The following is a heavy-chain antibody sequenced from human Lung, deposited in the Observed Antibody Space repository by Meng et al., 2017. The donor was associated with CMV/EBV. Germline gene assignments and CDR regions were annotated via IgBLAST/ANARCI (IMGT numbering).Heavy chain of an antibody. D-gene: IGHD6-19*01. V-gene: IGHV1-69*10. Sequence: TCSSNASSWVRKVTGQGLEWMGGIRPIRGRANYEQKFEGRVTITADKSTSTAYMELSSLRSEDTAVYYCASSSKGSIEVAGLPFDYWGQGTLVTVSS. CDR2: IRPIRGRA. CDR3: ASSSKGSIEVAGLPFDY. J-gene: IGHJ4*02. CDR1: TCSSNA.